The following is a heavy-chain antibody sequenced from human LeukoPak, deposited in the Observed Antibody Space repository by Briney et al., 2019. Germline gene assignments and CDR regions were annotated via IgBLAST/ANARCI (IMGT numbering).Heavy chain of an antibody. Sequence: SQTLSLTCAVSGGSISSGDFPWSWIRQPPGRGLEWIGYIFHTGHTSYNPSLKSRVTISVDMSKNQLSLRLTSVTAADTAVYYCARGFYGAGSHFDYWGQGTLVTVSS. CDR2: IFHTGHT. J-gene: IGHJ4*02. CDR3: ARGFYGAGSHFDY. D-gene: IGHD3-10*01. V-gene: IGHV4-30-2*01. CDR1: GGSISSGDFP.